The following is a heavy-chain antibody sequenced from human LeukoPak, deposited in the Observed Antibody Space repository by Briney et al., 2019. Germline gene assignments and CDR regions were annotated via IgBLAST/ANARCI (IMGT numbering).Heavy chain of an antibody. CDR2: IKHSGST. Sequence: PSETLSLTCAVYGGSFSGYYWSWIRHPPGKGLEWIGEIKHSGSTNYNPSLKTRVTISVDTSKTQFPLKPRSVTAAEAAVYYCGRESSSWVKWFDPWGQGTLVTVSS. V-gene: IGHV4-34*01. CDR1: GGSFSGYY. CDR3: GRESSSWVKWFDP. D-gene: IGHD6-13*01. J-gene: IGHJ5*02.